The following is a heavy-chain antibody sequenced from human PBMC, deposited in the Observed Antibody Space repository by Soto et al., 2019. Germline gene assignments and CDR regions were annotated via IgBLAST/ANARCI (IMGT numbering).Heavy chain of an antibody. CDR2: INPNSGGT. D-gene: IGHD3-3*01. Sequence: ASVKVSCKASGYTFTGYYMHWVRQAPGQGLEWMGWINPNSGGTNYAQKFQGWVTMTRDTSISTAYMELSRLRSDDTAVYYCARDQTRLHDFWSGYSTPGGNWFDPWGQGTLVTVSS. CDR1: GYTFTGYY. V-gene: IGHV1-2*04. J-gene: IGHJ5*02. CDR3: ARDQTRLHDFWSGYSTPGGNWFDP.